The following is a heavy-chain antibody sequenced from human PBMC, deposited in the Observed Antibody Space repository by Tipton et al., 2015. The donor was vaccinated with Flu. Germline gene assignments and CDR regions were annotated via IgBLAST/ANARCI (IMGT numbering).Heavy chain of an antibody. CDR2: INHSGST. CDR1: GGSFSGYY. V-gene: IGHV4-34*01. J-gene: IGHJ4*01. CDR3: ARGLSGSGTYQRRYFDS. D-gene: IGHD3-10*01. Sequence: TLSLTCAVYGGSFSGYYWNWIRQPPGKGLEWIGEINHSGSTNYNPSLKSRVTISVDTSKNQFSLKLSSVTAADTAVYYCARGLSGSGTYQRRYFDSWGQGTLVTVSS.